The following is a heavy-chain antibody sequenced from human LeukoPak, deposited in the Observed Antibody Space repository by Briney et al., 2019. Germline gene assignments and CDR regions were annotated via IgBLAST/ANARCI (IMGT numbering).Heavy chain of an antibody. Sequence: GGSLRLACVASGFTFSIYAMSWVRQAPGKGLEWVSSISGSDGSTYYADSVKGRFTISRDDSKNTLFLQMNSLRADDTAVYYCAPGGGSYFFDYWGQGTLVTVSS. CDR1: GFTFSIYA. CDR2: ISGSDGST. V-gene: IGHV3-23*01. D-gene: IGHD2-15*01. CDR3: APGGGSYFFDY. J-gene: IGHJ4*02.